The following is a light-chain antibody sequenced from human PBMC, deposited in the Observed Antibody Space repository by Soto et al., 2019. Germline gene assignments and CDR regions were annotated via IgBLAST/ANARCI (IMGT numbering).Light chain of an antibody. J-gene: IGLJ3*02. CDR2: EVS. V-gene: IGLV2-14*01. CDR3: SSFTSINTWV. CDR1: SNDVGGYNY. Sequence: QSALTQPASVSGSPGQSITISCTGTSNDVGGYNYVSWYQQHPGKAPKIMIYEVSNRPSGVSNLFSGSKSRNTASLTISGLQTEDEADYYCSSFTSINTWVFGGGTKVTVL.